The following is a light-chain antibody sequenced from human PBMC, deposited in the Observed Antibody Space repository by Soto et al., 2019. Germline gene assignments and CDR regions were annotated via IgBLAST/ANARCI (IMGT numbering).Light chain of an antibody. Sequence: DVVLTQTPLSSPATLGQPASISCRSSQSLVHSDGNTYLSWLQQRPGQPPRLLIYQVSNRFSGDPDRFSGGEAGTDFTMKISIVEDEDVGVYHSLQLADSPWTFCQRTKVASK. J-gene: IGKJ1*01. CDR1: QSLVHSDGNTY. CDR3: LQLADSPWT. V-gene: IGKV2-24*01. CDR2: QVS.